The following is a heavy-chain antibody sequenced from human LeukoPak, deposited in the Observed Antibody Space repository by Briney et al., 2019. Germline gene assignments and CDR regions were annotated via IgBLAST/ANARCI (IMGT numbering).Heavy chain of an antibody. CDR2: ISSRGSTI. CDR3: ARGGDYGDYQRTYYFDY. Sequence: GGSLRLSCAASGFTFSSYEMNWVRQAPGTGLEWVSYISSRGSTIYYADSVKGRFTISRDNAKNSLYLQMNSLRAEDMAVYYCARGGDYGDYQRTYYFDYWGQGTLVTVSS. J-gene: IGHJ4*02. V-gene: IGHV3-48*03. D-gene: IGHD4-17*01. CDR1: GFTFSSYE.